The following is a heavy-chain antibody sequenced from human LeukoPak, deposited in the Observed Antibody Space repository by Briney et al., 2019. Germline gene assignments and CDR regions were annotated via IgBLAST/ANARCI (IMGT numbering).Heavy chain of an antibody. V-gene: IGHV3-7*05. D-gene: IGHD3-16*01. CDR2: TKPDGSER. CDR3: ARGSTWGGDY. CDR1: GFTFSNSW. J-gene: IGHJ4*02. Sequence: GGSLRLSCAASGFTFSNSWMSWVRQAPGKGLEWVATTKPDGSERYHVDSVKGRFTISRDNAKNLLYLQMSSLRAEDTAVYYCARGSTWGGDYWGQGTLVTVPS.